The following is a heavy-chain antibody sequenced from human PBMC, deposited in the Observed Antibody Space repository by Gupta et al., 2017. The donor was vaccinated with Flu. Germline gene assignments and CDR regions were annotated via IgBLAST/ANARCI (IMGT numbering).Heavy chain of an antibody. V-gene: IGHV4-34*01. CDR1: GGSFSGYY. CDR3: ARVRGIVVVPAAIPGRTNYMDV. D-gene: IGHD2-2*01. J-gene: IGHJ6*03. CDR2: INHSGST. Sequence: QVQLQQWGAGLLKPSETLSLTCAVYGGSFSGYYWSWIRQPPGKGLEWIGEINHSGSTNYNPSLKSRVTISVDTSKNQFSLKLSSVTAADTAVYYCARVRGIVVVPAAIPGRTNYMDVWGKGTTVTVSS.